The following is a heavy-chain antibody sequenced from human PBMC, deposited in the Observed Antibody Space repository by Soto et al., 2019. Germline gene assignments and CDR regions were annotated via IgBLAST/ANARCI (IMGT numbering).Heavy chain of an antibody. CDR3: AKDLTSNAVADSYYYYYGMDV. V-gene: IGHV3-23*01. Sequence: GGSLRLSCAASRFTFSSYAMSWVRQAPGKGLEWVSAISGSGGSTYYADSVKGRFTISRDNSKNTLYLQMNSLRAEDTAVYYCAKDLTSNAVADSYYYYYGMDVLGQGITVTVS. D-gene: IGHD6-19*01. J-gene: IGHJ6*02. CDR2: ISGSGGST. CDR1: RFTFSSYA.